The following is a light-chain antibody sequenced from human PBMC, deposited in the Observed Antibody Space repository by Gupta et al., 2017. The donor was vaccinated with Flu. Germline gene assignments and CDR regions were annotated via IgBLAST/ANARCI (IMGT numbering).Light chain of an antibody. CDR3: KRGTHPWT. V-gene: IGKV2-30*01. CDR1: HSVVYKDGITS. Sequence: DVVMSLSLLSLSVTLGQAPSLSCRPSHSVVYKDGITSLTWFQQRPGQSPRRLNDEASKRDSGVPDIFSSSGSVTDFTLKSSRVEAEDVGYYYCKRGTHPWTFGQGTRLEI. J-gene: IGKJ2*02. CDR2: EAS.